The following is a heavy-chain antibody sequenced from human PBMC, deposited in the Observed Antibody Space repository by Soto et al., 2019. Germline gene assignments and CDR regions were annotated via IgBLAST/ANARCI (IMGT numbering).Heavy chain of an antibody. J-gene: IGHJ6*02. CDR2: ISAYNGNT. CDR1: GYTFTSYG. Sequence: QVQLVQSGAEAKKPGASVKVSCKASGYTFTSYGISWVRQAPGQGLEWMGWISAYNGNTNYAQKLQGRVTMTTDTSTSTAYMELRSLRSDDTAVYYCARDNAIAAPNFWYGMDVWGQGTTVTVSS. CDR3: ARDNAIAAPNFWYGMDV. D-gene: IGHD6-6*01. V-gene: IGHV1-18*01.